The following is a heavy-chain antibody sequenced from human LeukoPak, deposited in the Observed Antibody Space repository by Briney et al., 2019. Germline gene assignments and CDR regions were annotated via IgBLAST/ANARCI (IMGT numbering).Heavy chain of an antibody. Sequence: GGSLRLSCAASGFTFSSYWMSWVRQAPGKGLEWVANIKQDGSEKYYVDSVKGRFTISRDNAKNSLYLQMNSLRAEDTAVYYCARNGDGYNFWYFDYWGRGTLVTVSS. CDR3: ARNGDGYNFWYFDY. V-gene: IGHV3-7*01. D-gene: IGHD5-24*01. CDR1: GFTFSSYW. CDR2: IKQDGSEK. J-gene: IGHJ4*02.